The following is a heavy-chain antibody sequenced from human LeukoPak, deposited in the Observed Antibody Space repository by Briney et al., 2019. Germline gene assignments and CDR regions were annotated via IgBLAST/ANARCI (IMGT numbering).Heavy chain of an antibody. V-gene: IGHV1-2*02. D-gene: IGHD4-17*01. Sequence: ASVKVSCKASGYTFTGYYMHWVQQAPGQGLEWMGWINPNSGGTNYAQKFQGRVTMTRDTSISTAYMELSRLRSDDTAVYYCASSCGDSCPYYYYYGMDVWGQGTTVTVSS. J-gene: IGHJ6*02. CDR3: ASSCGDSCPYYYYYGMDV. CDR2: INPNSGGT. CDR1: GYTFTGYY.